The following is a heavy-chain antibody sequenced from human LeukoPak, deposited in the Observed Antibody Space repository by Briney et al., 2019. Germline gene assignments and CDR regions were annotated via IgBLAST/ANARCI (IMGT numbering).Heavy chain of an antibody. J-gene: IGHJ4*02. V-gene: IGHV1-2*02. CDR3: ARDYQDGDYGDY. Sequence: GASVKVSCKASGYTFTGYYLHWVRQAPGQGLEWLGWINPNSGGTHYAQKFQGRVTVTTDTSTSTAYMELRSLRSDDTAVYYCARDYQDGDYGDYWGQGTLVTVSS. CDR2: INPNSGGT. CDR1: GYTFTGYY. D-gene: IGHD4-17*01.